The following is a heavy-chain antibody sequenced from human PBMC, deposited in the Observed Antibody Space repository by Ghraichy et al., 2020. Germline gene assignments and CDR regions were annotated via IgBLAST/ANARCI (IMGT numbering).Heavy chain of an antibody. CDR1: GGSISSYY. V-gene: IGHV4-4*07. D-gene: IGHD3-3*01. Sequence: SETLSLTCTVSGGSISSYYWSWIRQPAGKGLEWIGRIYTSGSTNYNPSLKSRVTMSVDTSKNQFSLKLSSVTAADTAVYYCARALRFLEWSFFDYWGQGTLVTVSS. CDR3: ARALRFLEWSFFDY. CDR2: IYTSGST. J-gene: IGHJ4*02.